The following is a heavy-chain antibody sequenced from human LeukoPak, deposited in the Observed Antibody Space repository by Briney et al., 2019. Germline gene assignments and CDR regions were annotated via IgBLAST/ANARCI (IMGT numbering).Heavy chain of an antibody. Sequence: GRSLRLSCAASGFTFDDYAMHWIRQAPGKGLEWVSGISWNSGTIGYAASVRGRFTISRDNAKNSLNLQMNSLRAEDTALYYCAKDRASSLPDAFDIWGQGTMVTVSS. CDR1: GFTFDDYA. V-gene: IGHV3-9*01. CDR3: AKDRASSLPDAFDI. D-gene: IGHD1-26*01. J-gene: IGHJ3*02. CDR2: ISWNSGTI.